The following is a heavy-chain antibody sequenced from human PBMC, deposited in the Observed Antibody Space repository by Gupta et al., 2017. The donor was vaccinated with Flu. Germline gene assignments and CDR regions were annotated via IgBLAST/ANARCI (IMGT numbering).Heavy chain of an antibody. J-gene: IGHJ4*02. CDR1: GFIFSSYG. D-gene: IGHD1-1*01. CDR3: ARDSGWKYFDY. CDR2: MSNDGSNK. V-gene: IGHV3-30*03. Sequence: VQLVESGGGVVQPGRSLRLSCTASGFIFSSYGMHWVRQAPGKGLQWLTVMSNDGSNKYYADSVRGRFTISRDNSKNTLFLQMNSLRPEDTAVYYCARDSGWKYFDYWGQGTLVTVSS.